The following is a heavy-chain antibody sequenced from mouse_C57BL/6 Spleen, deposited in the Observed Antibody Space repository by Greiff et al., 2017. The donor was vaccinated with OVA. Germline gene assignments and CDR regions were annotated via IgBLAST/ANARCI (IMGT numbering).Heavy chain of an antibody. J-gene: IGHJ2*01. V-gene: IGHV1-76*01. Sequence: VQLQQSGAELVRPGASVKLSCKASGYTFTDYYINWVKQRPGQGLAWIARIYPGSGNTYYNEKCKGKATLTAEKSSSTAYMQLSSLTSEDSAVYFCARNMAYYFDDWGQGTTLTVSS. CDR3: ARNMAYYFDD. CDR1: GYTFTDYY. CDR2: IYPGSGNT. D-gene: IGHD1-1*02.